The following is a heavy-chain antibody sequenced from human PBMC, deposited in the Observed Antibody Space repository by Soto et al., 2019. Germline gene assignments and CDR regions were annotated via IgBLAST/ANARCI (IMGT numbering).Heavy chain of an antibody. D-gene: IGHD2-21*01. CDR2: IYWDNDR. V-gene: IGHV2-5*02. Sequence: QITLKESGPLLVEPTQTLTLTCSFSGFSLTTGGVGVGWLRQAPGKALECLGIIYWDNDRRYNPSLKERLTITKXHSSTXXVLTMTYREPVDTVTYDGAHRVPYSSYWDVGWFDTWGQGTLVTVS. CDR1: GFSLTTGGVG. CDR3: AHRVPYSSYWDVGWFDT. J-gene: IGHJ5*02.